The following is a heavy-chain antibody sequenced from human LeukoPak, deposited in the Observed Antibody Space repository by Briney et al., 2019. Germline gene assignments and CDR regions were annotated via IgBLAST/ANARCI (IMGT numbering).Heavy chain of an antibody. V-gene: IGHV4-34*01. CDR2: INHSGST. CDR3: ARGQGIAARRGWDY. J-gene: IGHJ4*02. Sequence: SEALSLTCAVYGGSFSGYYWSWIRRPPGKGLDWIGEINHSGSTNYNPSLKSRVTISVDTSKNQFSLKLSSVTAADTAVYYCARGQGIAARRGWDYWGQGTLVTVSS. D-gene: IGHD6-6*01. CDR1: GGSFSGYY.